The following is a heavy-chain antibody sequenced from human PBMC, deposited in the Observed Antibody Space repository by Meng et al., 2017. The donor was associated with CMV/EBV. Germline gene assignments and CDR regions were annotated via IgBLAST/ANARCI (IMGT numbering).Heavy chain of an antibody. Sequence: SETLSLTCTVSGGSISSGDYYWSWIRQPPGKGLEWIGYIYYSGSTYYNPSLKSRVTISVDTSKNQFSLKLSSVTAADTAVYYCARWDYDAAQIDYWGQGTLVTVSS. V-gene: IGHV4-30-4*08. J-gene: IGHJ4*02. CDR3: ARWDYDAAQIDY. CDR1: GGSISSGDYY. D-gene: IGHD3-22*01. CDR2: IYYSGST.